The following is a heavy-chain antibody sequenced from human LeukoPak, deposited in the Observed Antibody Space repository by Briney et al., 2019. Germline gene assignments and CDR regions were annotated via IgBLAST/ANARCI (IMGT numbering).Heavy chain of an antibody. J-gene: IGHJ4*02. D-gene: IGHD5-18*01. Sequence: GGSLRLSCAASGFTFSNYWMSWVRQAPGKGLEWVAVISYDGSNKYYADSVKGRFTISRDNSKNTQYLQMNSLRAEDTAVYYCARHIRYSYAYDYWGQGTLVTVSS. CDR1: GFTFSNYW. V-gene: IGHV3-30*03. CDR2: ISYDGSNK. CDR3: ARHIRYSYAYDY.